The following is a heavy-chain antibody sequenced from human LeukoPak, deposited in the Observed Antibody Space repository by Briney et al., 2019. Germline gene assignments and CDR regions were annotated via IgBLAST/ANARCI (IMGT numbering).Heavy chain of an antibody. V-gene: IGHV4-59*01. J-gene: IGHJ5*02. CDR1: GDSISSYY. CDR3: ARDYYGSGKGWFDP. D-gene: IGHD3-10*01. CDR2: IFDNRNT. Sequence: PSETLSLTCTVSGDSISSYYWSWIRQPPGKGLEWLGYIFDNRNTKYNPSLKSRVSLSLDTSKNEFSLNLSSVTAADTAVYYCARDYYGSGKGWFDPWGQGTLVTVSS.